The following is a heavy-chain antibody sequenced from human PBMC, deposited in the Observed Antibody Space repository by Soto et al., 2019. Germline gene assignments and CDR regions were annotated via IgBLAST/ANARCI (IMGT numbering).Heavy chain of an antibody. CDR3: ARNSGAYCGGDCYSVWFDP. CDR1: GGTFSSYA. V-gene: IGHV1-69*12. Sequence: QVQLVQSGAAVKKPGSSVKVSCKASGGTFSSYAISWVRQAPGQGLEWMGGIIPIFGTANYAQKFQGRVTITADESTSTADMELSSLRSEDTAVYYCARNSGAYCGGDCYSVWFDPWGQGTLVTVSS. J-gene: IGHJ5*02. CDR2: IIPIFGTA. D-gene: IGHD2-21*02.